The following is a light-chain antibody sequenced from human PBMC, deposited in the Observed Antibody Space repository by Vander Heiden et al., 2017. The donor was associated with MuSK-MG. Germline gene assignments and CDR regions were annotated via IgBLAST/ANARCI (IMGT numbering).Light chain of an antibody. Sequence: QSPLPQPASASCPPGPSITISCTGTSSDVGGYNYVAWYQQHPGKAPKLMIHDVSNRPSGGSNRCSGSKSGNTAALTISGLQAEDEADYYCSSDTSSSTVVFGGGTKLTVL. V-gene: IGLV2-14*03. CDR1: SSDVGGYNY. CDR3: SSDTSSSTVV. J-gene: IGLJ2*01. CDR2: DVS.